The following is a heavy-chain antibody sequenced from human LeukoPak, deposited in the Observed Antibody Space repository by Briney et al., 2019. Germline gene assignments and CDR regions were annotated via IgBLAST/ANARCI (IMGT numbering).Heavy chain of an antibody. CDR1: GFTFDDYG. V-gene: IGHV3-20*01. CDR2: INWNGGST. J-gene: IGHJ6*02. CDR3: ARDGEGYCSGGSCYNPYGMDV. Sequence: GGSLRLSCAASGFTFDDYGMSWVRQAPGKGLEWVSGINWNGGSTGYADSVKSRFTISRDNAKNSLYLQMNSPRAEDTALYHCARDGEGYCSGGSCYNPYGMDVWGQGITVTVSS. D-gene: IGHD2-15*01.